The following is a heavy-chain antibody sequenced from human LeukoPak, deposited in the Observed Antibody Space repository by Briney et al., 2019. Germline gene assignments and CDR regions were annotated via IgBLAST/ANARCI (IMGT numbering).Heavy chain of an antibody. CDR2: IIPIFGTA. CDR3: ATVFGSGSLYQLPN. J-gene: IGHJ4*02. D-gene: IGHD2-2*01. CDR1: GGTFSSYA. V-gene: IGHV1-69*06. Sequence: ASVKVSCKASGGTFSSYAISWVRQAPGQGLEWMGGIIPIFGTANYAQKFQGRVTMTEDTSTDTAYMELSSLRSEDTAVYYCATVFGSGSLYQLPNWGQGTLVTVSS.